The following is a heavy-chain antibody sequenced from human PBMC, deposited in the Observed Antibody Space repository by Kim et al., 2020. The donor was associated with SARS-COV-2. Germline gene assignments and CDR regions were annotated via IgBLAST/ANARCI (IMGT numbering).Heavy chain of an antibody. Sequence: SETLSLTCTVSGGSISSSSYYWGWIRQPPGKGLEWIGSIYYSGSTYYNPSLKSRVTISVDTSKNQFSLKLSSVTAADTAVYYCARDSTFGGVIASGFDYWGQGTLVTVSS. CDR1: GGSISSSSYY. CDR3: ARDSTFGGVIASGFDY. D-gene: IGHD3-16*02. CDR2: IYYSGST. J-gene: IGHJ4*02. V-gene: IGHV4-39*07.